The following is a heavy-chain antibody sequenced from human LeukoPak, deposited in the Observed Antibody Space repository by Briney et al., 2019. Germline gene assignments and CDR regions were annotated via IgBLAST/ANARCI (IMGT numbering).Heavy chain of an antibody. J-gene: IGHJ4*02. Sequence: GGSLRLSCAASGFTFSSYAMSWVRQAPGKGLEWVSAISGSGGSTYYADSVKGRFTISRDNSKNTLYLQMNSLRAEDTAVYYCARPDYYYDSSGYLTVPFDYWGQGTLVTVSS. CDR2: ISGSGGST. D-gene: IGHD3-22*01. CDR1: GFTFSSYA. CDR3: ARPDYYYDSSGYLTVPFDY. V-gene: IGHV3-23*01.